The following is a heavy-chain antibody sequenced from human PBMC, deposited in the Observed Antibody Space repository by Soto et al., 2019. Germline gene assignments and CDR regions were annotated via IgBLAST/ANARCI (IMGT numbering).Heavy chain of an antibody. J-gene: IGHJ4*02. CDR2: IYWDDDK. D-gene: IGHD3-16*02. V-gene: IGHV2-5*02. CDR3: ALAYIWGSYRYIGYFDY. Sequence: QITLKESGPTLVKPTQTLTLTCTFSGFSLSTSGVGVGWIRQPPGKALEWLALIYWDDDKRYSPSLNSRLTFTKDTSQNQVVLTMTNMDPVDTATYYCALAYIWGSYRYIGYFDYWGQGTLVTVSS. CDR1: GFSLSTSGVG.